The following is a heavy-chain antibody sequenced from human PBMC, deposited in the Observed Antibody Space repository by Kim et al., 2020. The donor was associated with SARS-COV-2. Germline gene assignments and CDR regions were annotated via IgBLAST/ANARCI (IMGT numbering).Heavy chain of an antibody. V-gene: IGHV3-23*01. Sequence: GGSLRLSCVASGFTFTSYTMTWVRQAPGAGLEWVSAISGGSGDIFYADSVKGRFTISRDNSKTTLYVQRNSLRAEETAVYYLSRNYYDSSGYYYPLDDWG. J-gene: IGHJ4*01. CDR2: ISGGSGDI. CDR3: SRNYYDSSGYYYPLDD. CDR1: GFTFTSYT. D-gene: IGHD3-22*01.